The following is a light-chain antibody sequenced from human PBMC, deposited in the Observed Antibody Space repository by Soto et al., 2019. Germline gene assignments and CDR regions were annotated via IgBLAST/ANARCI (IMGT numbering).Light chain of an antibody. V-gene: IGLV2-14*01. Sequence: QSVLTQPASVFGSPGQAITISCSGTSSDVGTYNYVSWYQQYPGKAPKLLISEVSNRPSGVSTRFSGSKSGNVASLTISGLHPEDEADYYCSSYRSSTTFLVFGTGTKLTVL. CDR2: EVS. CDR1: SSDVGTYNY. J-gene: IGLJ1*01. CDR3: SSYRSSTTFLV.